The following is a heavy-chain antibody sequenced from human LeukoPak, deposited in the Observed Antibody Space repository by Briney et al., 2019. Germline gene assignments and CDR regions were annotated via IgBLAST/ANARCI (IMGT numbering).Heavy chain of an antibody. CDR2: IYNSGNT. CDR1: GGSVSSRNYY. CDR3: ARGRRGSIVATIFDY. D-gene: IGHD5-12*01. J-gene: IGHJ4*02. Sequence: SETLSLTCTVSGGSVSSRNYYWGWIRQPPGKGLEWIGSIYNSGNTYYNPSLKSRVTISVDTSKNQVSLKLGSLTAADTAVYYCARGRRGSIVATIFDYWGQETLVTVSS. V-gene: IGHV4-39*01.